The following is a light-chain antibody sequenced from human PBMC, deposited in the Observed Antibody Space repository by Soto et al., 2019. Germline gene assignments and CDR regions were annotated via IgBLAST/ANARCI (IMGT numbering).Light chain of an antibody. CDR3: QHYGNSPT. CDR2: ETS. J-gene: IGKJ1*01. Sequence: EIVMPQSPGNLSLSQGDSATLYCRASQSVSAGYVAWYQQKPGQAPMLIIYETSSKMTGIPDRFSGSGSGTEYTLIISRLQPEDVAVDYCQHYGNSPTFGQGTKVEI. V-gene: IGKV3-20*01. CDR1: QSVSAGY.